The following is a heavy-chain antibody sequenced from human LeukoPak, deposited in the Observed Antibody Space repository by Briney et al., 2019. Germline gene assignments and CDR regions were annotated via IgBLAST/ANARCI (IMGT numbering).Heavy chain of an antibody. CDR3: ARHRYTSSSSYFDF. D-gene: IGHD6-6*01. CDR1: GGSISGYY. J-gene: IGHJ4*02. V-gene: IGHV4-59*08. Sequence: SETLSLTCTVSGGSISGYYWTWIRQPPGKGLEWIGYSDSSGSTNYNASLKSRVTISVDTAKNPFSLRLSSVTAADTAVYYCARHRYTSSSSYFDFWGQGTLVTVSS. CDR2: SDSSGST.